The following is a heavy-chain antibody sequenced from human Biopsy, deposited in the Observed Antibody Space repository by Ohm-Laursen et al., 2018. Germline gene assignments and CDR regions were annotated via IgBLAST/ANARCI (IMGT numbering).Heavy chain of an antibody. V-gene: IGHV4-4*07. CDR2: IYTSGST. CDR1: GASISSYY. CDR3: AAVDYSAYTTVDH. D-gene: IGHD5-12*01. J-gene: IGHJ4*02. Sequence: SETLSLTCTVSGASISSYYWTWIRQPAGKGLEWIGRIYTSGSTNYNPSLKSRVTMSVDTSKNQFSLKLTTLTAADTAVYFCAAVDYSAYTTVDHWGQGTLTTVSS.